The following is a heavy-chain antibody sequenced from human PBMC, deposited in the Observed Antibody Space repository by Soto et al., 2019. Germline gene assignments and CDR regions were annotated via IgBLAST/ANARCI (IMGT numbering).Heavy chain of an antibody. CDR2: ISWNSGSI. D-gene: IGHD1-26*01. J-gene: IGHJ1*01. CDR1: GFTFDDYA. Sequence: EVQLVESGGGLVQPGRSLRLSCAASGFTFDDYAMHWVRQAPGKGLEWVSGISWNSGSIGYADSVKGRFTISRDNAKNSLYLQMNSLRAEDTALYYCAKDITGGARTGYCQHWGQGTLVTVSS. CDR3: AKDITGGARTGYCQH. V-gene: IGHV3-9*01.